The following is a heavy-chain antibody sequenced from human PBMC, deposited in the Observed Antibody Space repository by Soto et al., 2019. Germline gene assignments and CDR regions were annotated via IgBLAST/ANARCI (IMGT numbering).Heavy chain of an antibody. V-gene: IGHV4-39*01. D-gene: IGHD3-22*01. CDR3: AGDYYDSRRYWFDP. J-gene: IGHJ5*02. CDR2: IYYSGST. CDR1: GGSISSSSYY. Sequence: SETLSLTSTVSGGSISSSSYYWGWIRQPPGKGLEWIGSIYYSGSTYYNPSLKSRVTISVDTSKNQFSLKLSSVTAADTAVYYCAGDYYDSRRYWFDPWGQGTRGTAPQ.